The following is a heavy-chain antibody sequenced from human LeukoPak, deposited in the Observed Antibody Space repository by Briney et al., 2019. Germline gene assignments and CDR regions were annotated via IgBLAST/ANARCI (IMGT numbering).Heavy chain of an antibody. CDR2: INTDGRTT. J-gene: IGHJ4*01. D-gene: IGHD3-10*01. CDR1: GFTFSSYW. CDR3: ARDITLTRGGRSDY. Sequence: PGGSLTLSCAASGFTFSSYWMYWVRQAPGKGLVWVSRINTDGRTTNYAGSVKGRFTISRDNAQSTLYLQMNSLRAEDTAVYYCARDITLTRGGRSDYWGHGTLVTVSA. V-gene: IGHV3-74*01.